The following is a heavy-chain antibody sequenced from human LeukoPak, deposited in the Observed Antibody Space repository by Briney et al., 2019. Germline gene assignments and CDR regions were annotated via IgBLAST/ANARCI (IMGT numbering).Heavy chain of an antibody. Sequence: PSETLSLTCTVSGGSISSGGYYWSWIRQHPGKGLEWIGYIYYSGSTYYNPSLKSRVTISVDTSKNQFSLKLSSVTAADTAVYYCARDGGGLPYYYYGMDVWGQGTTVTVSS. D-gene: IGHD5-12*01. J-gene: IGHJ6*02. V-gene: IGHV4-31*03. CDR1: GGSISSGGYY. CDR3: ARDGGGLPYYYYGMDV. CDR2: IYYSGST.